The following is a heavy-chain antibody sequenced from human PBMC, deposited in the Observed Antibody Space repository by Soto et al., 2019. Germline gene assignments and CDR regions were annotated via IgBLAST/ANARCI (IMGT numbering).Heavy chain of an antibody. CDR3: STTVITAPLFEY. J-gene: IGHJ4*02. CDR2: IRNKPNGHTT. Sequence: EVQLVESGGGLVQPGGSLRLSCEGSGFTFSGHYMDWVRQAPGKGLEWLGRIRNKPNGHTTAYAASVKGRFTISRDDSKNLVYLQMNSLRSEDSALYYSSTTVITAPLFEYWGQGTLVAVSS. D-gene: IGHD2-21*02. CDR1: GFTFSGHY. V-gene: IGHV3-72*01.